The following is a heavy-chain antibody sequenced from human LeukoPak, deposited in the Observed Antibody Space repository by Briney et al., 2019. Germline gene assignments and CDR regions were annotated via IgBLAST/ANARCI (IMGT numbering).Heavy chain of an antibody. CDR3: ARDLGYDSSGYYSDY. V-gene: IGHV1-69*04. CDR1: GGTFSSYA. CDR2: IIPILGIA. Sequence: SVKVSCKASGGTFSSYAISWVRQAPGQGLEWMGRIIPILGIANYAQKFQGRVMITADKSTSTAYMELSSLRSEDTAVYYCARDLGYDSSGYYSDYWGQGTLVTVSS. J-gene: IGHJ4*02. D-gene: IGHD3-22*01.